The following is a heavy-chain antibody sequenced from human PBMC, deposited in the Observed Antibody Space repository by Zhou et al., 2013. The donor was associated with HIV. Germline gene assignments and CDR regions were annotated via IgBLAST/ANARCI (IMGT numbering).Heavy chain of an antibody. CDR2: VNPNSGRT. J-gene: IGHJ4*02. Sequence: QVQLVQSGAEVRKPGASVKVSCKASGYTFINSYIHWVRQAPGQGLEYMGWVNPNSGRTDYKQKFQGRVTMTRDTSMDTAFMELNSLKSDDTAVYYCARSDMPSGGTVYWGQGKPNHRLF. CDR1: GYTFINSY. CDR3: ARSDMPSGGTVY. V-gene: IGHV1-2*02. D-gene: IGHD2-2*01.